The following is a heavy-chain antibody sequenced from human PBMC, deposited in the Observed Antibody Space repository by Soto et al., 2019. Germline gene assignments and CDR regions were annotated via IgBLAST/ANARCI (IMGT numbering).Heavy chain of an antibody. J-gene: IGHJ6*02. D-gene: IGHD5-18*01. V-gene: IGHV4-59*01. CDR2: IYYSGST. CDR1: GGCIGSCH. Sequence: PWGNPSLGCAVSGGCIGSCHWRLVGQPPGKGLEWIGYIYYSGSTKYNPSLKSRVTISVDTSKNQFSLKLSSVTAADTAVYYCARYQGYSYSYNYGLDVCG. CDR3: ARYQGYSYSYNYGLDV.